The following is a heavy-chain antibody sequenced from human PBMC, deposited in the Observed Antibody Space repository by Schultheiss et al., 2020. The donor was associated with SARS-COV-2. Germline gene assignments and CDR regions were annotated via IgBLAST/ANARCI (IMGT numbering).Heavy chain of an antibody. D-gene: IGHD3-3*01. J-gene: IGHJ5*02. CDR1: GASISSSSYY. CDR2: MSYSGTT. Sequence: SQTLSLTCTVSGASISSSSYYWGWIRQPPGKGLEWIGYMSYSGTTNYNPSLKSRVTMSLDTSKNQFSLRLTSVTAADTAVYYCARRQYDFWSANWFDPWGQGTLVTVSS. CDR3: ARRQYDFWSANWFDP. V-gene: IGHV4-61*05.